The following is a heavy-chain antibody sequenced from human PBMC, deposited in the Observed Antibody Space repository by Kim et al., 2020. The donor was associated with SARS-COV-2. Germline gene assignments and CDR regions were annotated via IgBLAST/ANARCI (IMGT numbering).Heavy chain of an antibody. D-gene: IGHD3-10*01. CDR2: IYHSGST. J-gene: IGHJ4*02. CDR1: GGSISSSNW. CDR3: ASGRPLVRGVIITWGFDY. V-gene: IGHV4-4*02. Sequence: SETLSLTCAVSGGSISSSNWWSWVRQPPGKGLEWIGEIYHSGSTNYNPSLKSRVTISVDKSKNQFSLKLSSVTAADTAVYYCASGRPLVRGVIITWGFDYWGQGTLVTVSS.